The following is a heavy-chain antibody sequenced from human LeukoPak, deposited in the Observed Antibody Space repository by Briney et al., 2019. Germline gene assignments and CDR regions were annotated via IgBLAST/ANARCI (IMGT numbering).Heavy chain of an antibody. CDR1: GFTFDDYA. J-gene: IGHJ4*02. Sequence: GRSLRLSCAASGFTFDDYAMHWVRQAPGKGLEWVSGISWNSGSIGYADSVKGRFTISRDNAKNSLYLQMNSLRTEDTALYYCAKDRTYSGYDALDYWGQGTLVTVSS. D-gene: IGHD5-12*01. V-gene: IGHV3-9*01. CDR2: ISWNSGSI. CDR3: AKDRTYSGYDALDY.